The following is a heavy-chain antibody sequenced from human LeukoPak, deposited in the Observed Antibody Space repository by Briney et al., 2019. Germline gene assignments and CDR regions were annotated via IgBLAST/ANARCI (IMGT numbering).Heavy chain of an antibody. D-gene: IGHD3-22*01. CDR3: ARLATMIVVVDY. Sequence: ASVKVSCKASGYTFTAYYMHWVRQAPGQGLEWMGWINPNSGGTNYAQKFQGRVTMTRDTSISTAYMELSRLRSDDTAVYYCARLATMIVVVDYWGQGTLVTVSS. CDR2: INPNSGGT. V-gene: IGHV1-2*02. CDR1: GYTFTAYY. J-gene: IGHJ4*02.